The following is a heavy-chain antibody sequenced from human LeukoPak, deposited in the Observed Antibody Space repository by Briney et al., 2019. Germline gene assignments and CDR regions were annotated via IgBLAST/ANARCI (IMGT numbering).Heavy chain of an antibody. CDR2: IYYTGST. CDR1: GGSFSNYY. V-gene: IGHV4-59*01. Sequence: SETLSLTCAASGGSFSNYYWSWIRQPPGKGLEWIGYIYYTGSTNYNLSLKSRVTISVDTSKNQFSLKLSSLTAADTAVYYCAGGGDSGGYYYPMFNYWGQGTLVTVSS. D-gene: IGHD3-22*01. J-gene: IGHJ4*02. CDR3: AGGGDSGGYYYPMFNY.